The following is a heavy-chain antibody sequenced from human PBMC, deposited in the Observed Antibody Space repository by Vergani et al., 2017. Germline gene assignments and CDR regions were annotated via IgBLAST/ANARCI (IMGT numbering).Heavy chain of an antibody. J-gene: IGHJ6*03. CDR1: GGSFSGYY. CDR2: INHSGST. V-gene: IGHV4-34*01. Sequence: QVQLQQWGAGLLKPSETLSLTCAVYGGSFSGYYWSWIRQPPGTGLEWIGEINHSGSTNYNPSLKSRVTISVDTSKNQFSLKLSSVTAADTAVYYCARGTRITIFGVVIYYYMDVWGKGTTVTVSS. D-gene: IGHD3-3*01. CDR3: ARGTRITIFGVVIYYYMDV.